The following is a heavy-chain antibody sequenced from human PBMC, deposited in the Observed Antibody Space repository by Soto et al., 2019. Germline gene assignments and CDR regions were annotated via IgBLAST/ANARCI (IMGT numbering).Heavy chain of an antibody. CDR2: FSGSGGST. D-gene: IGHD3-22*01. Sequence: PGGSLRFSCAASGFTFSCYAMSWVRQAPGKGLEWVSAFSGSGGSTYYADSLKCRFTISSDTSKNRWYLKMNSHREEDTAVDYCANEAVTYSYDSSGNFDYWGQGTLVTVSS. V-gene: IGHV3-23*01. CDR1: GFTFSCYA. CDR3: ANEAVTYSYDSSGNFDY. J-gene: IGHJ4*02.